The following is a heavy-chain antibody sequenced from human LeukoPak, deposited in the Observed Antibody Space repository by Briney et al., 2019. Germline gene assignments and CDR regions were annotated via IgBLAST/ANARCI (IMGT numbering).Heavy chain of an antibody. V-gene: IGHV1-2*02. Sequence: GASVKVSCKPSGYPFTNFYIHWVRQALGQGLEWMGWVNPKSGDTKYAQKFQDRISMTRDTSISTAYMEVNRLTSDDSAVYYCARDGVLVGSTVLNYWGQGTLVTVAS. CDR1: GYPFTNFY. D-gene: IGHD1-26*01. CDR3: ARDGVLVGSTVLNY. CDR2: VNPKSGDT. J-gene: IGHJ4*01.